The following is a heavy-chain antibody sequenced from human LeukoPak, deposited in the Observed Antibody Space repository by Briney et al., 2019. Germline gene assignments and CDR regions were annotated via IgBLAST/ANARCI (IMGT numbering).Heavy chain of an antibody. Sequence: PGGSLRLSCAASGFTFSSYEMNWVRQAPGKGLEWVSYISSSGSTIYYADSVKGRFTISRDNAKNSLYLQMNSLRAEDTAVYYCARVLGYYDSSGTLDYWGQGTLVTVSS. J-gene: IGHJ4*02. CDR1: GFTFSSYE. CDR2: ISSSGSTI. V-gene: IGHV3-48*03. D-gene: IGHD3-22*01. CDR3: ARVLGYYDSSGTLDY.